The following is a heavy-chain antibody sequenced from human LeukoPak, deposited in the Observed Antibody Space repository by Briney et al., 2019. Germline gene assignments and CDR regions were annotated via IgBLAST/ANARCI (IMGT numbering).Heavy chain of an antibody. J-gene: IGHJ4*02. D-gene: IGHD1-26*01. CDR1: GYTFNGYY. V-gene: IGHV1-2*02. Sequence: ASVTVSCKASGYTFNGYYIHWVRQAPGQGLEWMGWINPNSGGTNFAQKFQGRVTMTRDTSISTAYMELSRPGSDDTAVYYCARQVGGSYYFDYWGQGTLVTVSS. CDR2: INPNSGGT. CDR3: ARQVGGSYYFDY.